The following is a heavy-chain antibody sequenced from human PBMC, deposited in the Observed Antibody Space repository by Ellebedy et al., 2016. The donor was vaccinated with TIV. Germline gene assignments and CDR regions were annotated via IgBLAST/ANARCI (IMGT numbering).Heavy chain of an antibody. D-gene: IGHD3-22*01. V-gene: IGHV4-4*02. CDR3: ARNGGSSGYYFDS. Sequence: MPGGSLRLSCAVSGGSISSTHWWNWLRQPPGKGLEWIGEIYHSGSTNYNASLKSRVTISVDKSENRFSLKLSSVTAADTAIYYCARNGGSSGYYFDSWGQGILVPVSS. J-gene: IGHJ4*02. CDR2: IYHSGST. CDR1: GGSISSTHW.